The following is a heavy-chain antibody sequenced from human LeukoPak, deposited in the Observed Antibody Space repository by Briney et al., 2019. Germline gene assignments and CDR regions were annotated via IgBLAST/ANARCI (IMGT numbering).Heavy chain of an antibody. Sequence: SETLSLTCTVSGGSISSSSYYWGWIRQPPGKGLEWIGSIYYSGSTYYNPSLRSRVTISADTSKNQFSLKLSSATAADTAVYYCARGEEDYGSGTYPAWFDPWGQGTLVTVSS. J-gene: IGHJ5*02. CDR2: IYYSGST. D-gene: IGHD3-10*01. CDR3: ARGEEDYGSGTYPAWFDP. CDR1: GGSISSSSYY. V-gene: IGHV4-39*07.